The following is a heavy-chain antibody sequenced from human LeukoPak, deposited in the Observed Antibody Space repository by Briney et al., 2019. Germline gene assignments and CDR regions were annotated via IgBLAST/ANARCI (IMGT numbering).Heavy chain of an antibody. CDR2: IYYSGST. CDR1: GGSISSSSYY. Sequence: SETLSLTCTVSGGSISSSSYYWGWIRQPPGKGLEWIGSIYYSGSTYYNPSLKSRVTISVDTSKNQFSLKLSSVTAADTAVYYCARDRGGSGSYQRYYYYGMDVWGQGTTVTVSS. D-gene: IGHD1-26*01. J-gene: IGHJ6*02. CDR3: ARDRGGSGSYQRYYYYGMDV. V-gene: IGHV4-39*07.